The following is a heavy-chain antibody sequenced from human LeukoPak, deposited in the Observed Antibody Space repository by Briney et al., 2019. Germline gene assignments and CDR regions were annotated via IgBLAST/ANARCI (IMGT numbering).Heavy chain of an antibody. D-gene: IGHD6-13*01. V-gene: IGHV1-2*02. J-gene: IGHJ5*02. CDR3: ARDSHSSSWYAPSLKNWFDP. CDR2: INPNSGGT. Sequence: ASVEVSCKASGYTLTGYYMHWVRQAPGQGLEWMGWINPNSGGTNYAQKFQGRVTMTRDTSISTAYMELSRLRSDDTAVYYRARDSHSSSWYAPSLKNWFDPWGQGTLVTVSS. CDR1: GYTLTGYY.